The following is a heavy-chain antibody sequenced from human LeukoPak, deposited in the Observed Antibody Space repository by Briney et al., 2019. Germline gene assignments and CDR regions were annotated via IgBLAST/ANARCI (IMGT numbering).Heavy chain of an antibody. CDR3: ARGGGYSSSWYRY. D-gene: IGHD6-13*01. CDR1: GGSISSYY. J-gene: IGHJ4*02. V-gene: IGHV4-59*01. Sequence: PSETLSLTCTVSGGSISSYYWNWIRQPPGKGLEWIGYIYYSGSTNYNPSLKSRVTISVDTSKNQFSLKLSSVTAADTAVYYCARGGGYSSSWYRYWGQGTLVTVSS. CDR2: IYYSGST.